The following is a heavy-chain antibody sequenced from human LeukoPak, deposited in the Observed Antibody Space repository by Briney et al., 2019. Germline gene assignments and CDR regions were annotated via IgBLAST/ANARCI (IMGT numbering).Heavy chain of an antibody. CDR1: GGSLSSGSYY. J-gene: IGHJ4*02. D-gene: IGHD6-13*01. CDR2: IYYSGST. V-gene: IGHV4-61*01. Sequence: SETLSLTCTVSGGSLSSGSYYWSWIRQPPGKGLEWIGYIYYSGSTNYNPSLKSRVTISVDTSKNQFSLKLSSVTAADTAVYYCAGGRWFSSSWYREDYWGQGTLVTVSA. CDR3: AGGRWFSSSWYREDY.